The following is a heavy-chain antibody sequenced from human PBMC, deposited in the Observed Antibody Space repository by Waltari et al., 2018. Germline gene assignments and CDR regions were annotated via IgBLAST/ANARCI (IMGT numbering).Heavy chain of an antibody. V-gene: IGHV3-74*01. D-gene: IGHD3-22*01. CDR1: GFSFSSYW. CDR2: IDSDGSTT. Sequence: EVQLVESGGGLVQPGGSLRLSCAASGFSFSSYWMHWVRQAPGKGLVWVSCIDSDGSTTHYADSVKGRFTISRDNAKNTLYLQINSLRAEDTAMYYCASGYYYSVIDSWGQGTLVTVSS. CDR3: ASGYYYSVIDS. J-gene: IGHJ4*02.